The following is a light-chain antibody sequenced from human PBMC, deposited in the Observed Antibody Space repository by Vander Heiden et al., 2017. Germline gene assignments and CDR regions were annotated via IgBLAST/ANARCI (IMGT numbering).Light chain of an antibody. CDR3: QQRGSWPPSIT. V-gene: IGKV3-11*01. J-gene: IGKJ5*01. CDR2: DAS. CDR1: QSVTSY. Sequence: EIVLTQSPAILSLSPGERATLSYRASQSVTSYLAWYQQKPGQAPRLLIYDASNRATGIPARFSGSGSGTDFSLTISSLEPEDFAVYYCQQRGSWPPSITFGQGTRLEIK.